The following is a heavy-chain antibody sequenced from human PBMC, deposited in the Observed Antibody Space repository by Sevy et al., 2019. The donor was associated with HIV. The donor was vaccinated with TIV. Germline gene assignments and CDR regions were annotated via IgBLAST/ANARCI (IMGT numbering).Heavy chain of an antibody. CDR1: GFTFSDFY. CDR2: ISDSGHIK. J-gene: IGHJ4*02. CDR3: VRGGGRIHDFDY. V-gene: IGHV3-11*01. Sequence: GGSLRLSCAASGFTFSDFYMSWIRQAPGKRLEWVSYISDSGHIKHYEDSVKGRFLISRDNAHNTVHLQMNSLTAEDTADYYCVRGGGRIHDFDYWGRGTLVTVSS. D-gene: IGHD3-16*01.